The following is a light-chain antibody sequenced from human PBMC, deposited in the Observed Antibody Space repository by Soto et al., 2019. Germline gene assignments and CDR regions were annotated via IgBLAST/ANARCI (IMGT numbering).Light chain of an antibody. CDR3: HQYGSAPCT. J-gene: IGKJ3*01. Sequence: EIVLTQSPGTLSLSPGERATLSCRASQSVSSSFLPWYQQQPGQAARLLIYGGSSSATGIPDRVSGSGSGTVFTLSISRLVPEDFAVYYFHQYGSAPCTFGPGNKVDIK. CDR1: QSVSSSF. CDR2: GGS. V-gene: IGKV3-20*01.